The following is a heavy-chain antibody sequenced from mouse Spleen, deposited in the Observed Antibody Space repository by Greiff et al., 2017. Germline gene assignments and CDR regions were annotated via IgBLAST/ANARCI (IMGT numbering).Heavy chain of an antibody. Sequence: VQLQESGPGLVQPSQSLSITCTVSGFSLTSYGVHWVRQSPGKGLEWLGVIWSGGSTDYNAAFISRLSISKDNSKSQVFFKMNSLQADDTAIYYCASPTYYGNYGFAYWGQGTLVTVSA. CDR3: ASPTYYGNYGFAY. CDR1: GFSLTSYG. V-gene: IGHV2-2*01. CDR2: IWSGGST. D-gene: IGHD2-10*01. J-gene: IGHJ3*01.